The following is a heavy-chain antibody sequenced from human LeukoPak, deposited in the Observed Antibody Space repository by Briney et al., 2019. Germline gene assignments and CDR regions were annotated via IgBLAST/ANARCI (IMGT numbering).Heavy chain of an antibody. Sequence: PSGTLSLTCGVSGGSISNTNWWTWVRQPPGKGLEWIGEVNLQGSTNYNPSPKSRVTISVDTPKNQFSLKLSSVTAADTAVYYCARRYCSGGSCYSGGNWFDPWGQGTLVTVSS. D-gene: IGHD2-15*01. CDR1: GGSISNTNW. V-gene: IGHV4-4*02. J-gene: IGHJ5*02. CDR3: ARRYCSGGSCYSGGNWFDP. CDR2: VNLQGST.